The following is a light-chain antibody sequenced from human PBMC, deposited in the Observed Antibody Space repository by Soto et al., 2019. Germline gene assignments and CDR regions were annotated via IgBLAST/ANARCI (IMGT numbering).Light chain of an antibody. Sequence: QSALTQPASVSGSPGQAITISCTGTSSDVGGYNYVSWYQQHPGKAPKLMIYEVSNRPSGVSNRFSGSKSGNTASLTISGLQAEDETYYYCSSYTSSSTPNWVFGGGTTLTVL. V-gene: IGLV2-14*01. CDR3: SSYTSSSTPNWV. J-gene: IGLJ3*02. CDR2: EVS. CDR1: SSDVGGYNY.